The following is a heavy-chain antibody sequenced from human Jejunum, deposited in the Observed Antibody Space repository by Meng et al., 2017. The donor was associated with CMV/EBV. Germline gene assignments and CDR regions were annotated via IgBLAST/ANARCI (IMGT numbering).Heavy chain of an antibody. D-gene: IGHD3-22*01. CDR2: IYPGDSDT. CDR1: GYSVTTYW. V-gene: IGHV5-51*01. Sequence: SGYSVTTYWIGGGRQMPGKGPEWMGSIYPGDSDTRYSPSFQGQVSISADRSITTAYLQWSSLKASDTAMYYCASSYYLSGVFDNWGQGTLVTVSS. J-gene: IGHJ4*02. CDR3: ASSYYLSGVFDN.